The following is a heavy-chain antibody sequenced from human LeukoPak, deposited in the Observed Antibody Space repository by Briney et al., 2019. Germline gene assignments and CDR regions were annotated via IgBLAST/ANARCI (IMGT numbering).Heavy chain of an antibody. CDR3: GKDEQGFGMQTSH. J-gene: IGHJ4*02. D-gene: IGHD1-14*01. CDR2: ITGSGGST. V-gene: IGHV3-23*01. CDR1: GFDFGSYA. Sequence: GGSLRLSCAASGFDFGSYAVSWVRQAPGKGLEWVSAITGSGGSTYYADSVKSRFTVSRDNSRDTLYLQMNSLRAEDAAVYYCGKDEQGFGMQTSHWGQGTLVTVSS.